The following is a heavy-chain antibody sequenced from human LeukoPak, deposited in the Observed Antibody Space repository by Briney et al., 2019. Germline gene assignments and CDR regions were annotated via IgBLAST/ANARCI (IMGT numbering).Heavy chain of an antibody. CDR1: GGSISSSNW. Sequence: SGTLSLTCAVSGGSISSSNWWSWVRQPPGKGPEWIGEIYHSGSTNYNPSLKSRVTISVDKSKNQFSLKLSSVTAADTAVYYCARDNPDQYYYYGMDVWGKGTTVTVSS. CDR2: IYHSGST. V-gene: IGHV4-4*02. CDR3: ARDNPDQYYYYGMDV. J-gene: IGHJ6*04. D-gene: IGHD1-14*01.